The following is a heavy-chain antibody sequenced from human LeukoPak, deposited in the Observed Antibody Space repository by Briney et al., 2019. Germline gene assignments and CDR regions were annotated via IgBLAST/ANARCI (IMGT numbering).Heavy chain of an antibody. CDR2: IIPIFGTA. Sequence: SVKVSCKASGGTFSSYAISWVRQAPGQGLEWMGGIIPIFGTANYAQKFQGRVTITADESTSTAYMELSSLRSEDTAVYYCARSIAAALGNFDYWGQGTLVTASS. D-gene: IGHD6-13*01. J-gene: IGHJ4*02. CDR3: ARSIAAALGNFDY. V-gene: IGHV1-69*13. CDR1: GGTFSSYA.